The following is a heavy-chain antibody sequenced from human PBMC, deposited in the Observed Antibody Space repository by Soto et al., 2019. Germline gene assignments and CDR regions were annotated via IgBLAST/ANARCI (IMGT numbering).Heavy chain of an antibody. CDR2: ISAHNGNT. CDR3: ARVRDFWSGHPFDY. Sequence: QVQLVQSGAEVKKPGASVKVSCKASGYTFTSYGISWVRQAPGQGLEWMGWISAHNGNTNYAQKLQDRATVTTDTSTSTAHMELRSLRSDDTAVYYCARVRDFWSGHPFDYWGQGTLVTVSS. D-gene: IGHD3-3*01. J-gene: IGHJ4*02. CDR1: GYTFTSYG. V-gene: IGHV1-18*01.